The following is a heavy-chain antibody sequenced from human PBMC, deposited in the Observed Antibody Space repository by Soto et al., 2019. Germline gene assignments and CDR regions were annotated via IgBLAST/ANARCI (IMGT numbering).Heavy chain of an antibody. CDR2: MHYTGFS. CDR1: GDSVTSHY. J-gene: IGHJ5*02. CDR3: ARGFRIGSSWYETRNWFDP. V-gene: IGHV4-59*02. Sequence: SETLSLTCSFSGDSVTSHYLTWIRQSPEMGLEWIGYMHYTGFSHYNPSLKSRLTISVDRSKNQFTLQLASVTVADTAIFFCARGFRIGSSWYETRNWFDPWGQGTLVTVSS. D-gene: IGHD6-13*01.